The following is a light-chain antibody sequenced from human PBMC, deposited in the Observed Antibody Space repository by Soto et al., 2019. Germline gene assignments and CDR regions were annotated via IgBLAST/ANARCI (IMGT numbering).Light chain of an antibody. Sequence: DIVMTQSPLSLPVTPGEPASISCRSSQSLLQSNGYNYLDWYLQKPGQSPQVLIYLGSNRASGVTDRFSGSVSGADVTLKISRVEAEDVGVYYCMQALQVPPTFGQGTRVEIK. J-gene: IGKJ1*01. CDR1: QSLLQSNGYNY. CDR2: LGS. V-gene: IGKV2-28*01. CDR3: MQALQVPPT.